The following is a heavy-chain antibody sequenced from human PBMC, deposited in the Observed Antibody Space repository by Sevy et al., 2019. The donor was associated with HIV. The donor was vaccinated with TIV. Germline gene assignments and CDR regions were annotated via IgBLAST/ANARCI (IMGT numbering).Heavy chain of an antibody. Sequence: GGSLRLSCAASGFTFSSYAMSWVRQAPGKGLEWVSAISGSGGSTYYADSVKGRFTISRDNSKNTLYLQMNSLRAEDTAVYYCAKVGQQWMVNRSDAFDIWGQGTMVTVSS. D-gene: IGHD6-19*01. CDR1: GFTFSSYA. CDR3: AKVGQQWMVNRSDAFDI. CDR2: ISGSGGST. V-gene: IGHV3-23*01. J-gene: IGHJ3*02.